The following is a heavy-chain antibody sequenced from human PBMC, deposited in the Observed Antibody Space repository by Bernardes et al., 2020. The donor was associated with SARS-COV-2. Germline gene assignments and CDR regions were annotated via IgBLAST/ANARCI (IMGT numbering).Heavy chain of an antibody. J-gene: IGHJ4*02. CDR1: GVFLTSFGRY. CDR2: IHYSGST. V-gene: IGHV4-31*03. Sequence: TLSLTCTVSGVFLTSFGRYWGWLLQSPGKGLEWIGYIHYSGSTHQNPSLTSRLTLSVDTSKKEFSLKLRPVTAADTAVYYCARDGGLVGYFDYWGQGSLVTVSS. D-gene: IGHD3-16*01. CDR3: ARDGGLVGYFDY.